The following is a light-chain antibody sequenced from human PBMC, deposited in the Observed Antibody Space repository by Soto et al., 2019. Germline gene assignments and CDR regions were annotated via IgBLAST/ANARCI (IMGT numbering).Light chain of an antibody. J-gene: IGLJ1*01. Sequence: QSALTQPPSVSGAPGQRVTISCTGSSSNIGAGYDVHWYQQLPGTAPKLLIYRNTNRPSGVPDRFSGSKSGTSASLAITGLQAEDEADYYCQSYASSLSGSGVFGTGTKVTVL. CDR2: RNT. CDR3: QSYASSLSGSGV. CDR1: SSNIGAGYD. V-gene: IGLV1-40*01.